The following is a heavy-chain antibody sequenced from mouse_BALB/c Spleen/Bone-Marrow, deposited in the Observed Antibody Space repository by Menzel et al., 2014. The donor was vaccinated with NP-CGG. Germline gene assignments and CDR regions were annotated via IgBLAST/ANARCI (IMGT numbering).Heavy chain of an antibody. D-gene: IGHD1-1*02. CDR1: GISITTGNYR. CDR2: IYYSGTI. J-gene: IGHJ4*01. V-gene: IGHV3-5*02. CDR3: ARDGNYAMDY. Sequence: EVKLVESGSGLVKPSQTVSLTCTVTGISITTGNYRWSWIRQFPGNKLEWIGNIYYSGTITYNPSLTSRTTITRDTSKNQFFLEMNSLTAEDTATYYCARDGNYAMDYWGQGTSVTVSS.